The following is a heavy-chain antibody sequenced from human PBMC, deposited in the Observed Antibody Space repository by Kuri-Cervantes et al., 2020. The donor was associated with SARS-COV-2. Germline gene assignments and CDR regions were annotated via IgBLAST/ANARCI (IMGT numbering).Heavy chain of an antibody. CDR2: LYWDDAR. J-gene: IGHJ4*02. CDR1: GFSLSASGVG. CDR3: ARIPPYYGGSYYFDY. V-gene: IGHV2-5*02. Sequence: SGPTLVKPTQTLTLTCTFSGFSLSASGVGVGWIRQPPGKPLELLALLYWDDARRHSPSLKSRLTITKDTSKSQVVLTMTNMDPVDTATYYCARIPPYYGGSYYFDYWGQGTLVTVSS. D-gene: IGHD4-23*01.